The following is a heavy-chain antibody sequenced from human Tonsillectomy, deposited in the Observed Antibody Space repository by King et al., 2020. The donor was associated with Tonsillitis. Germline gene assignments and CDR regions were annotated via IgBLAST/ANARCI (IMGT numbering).Heavy chain of an antibody. D-gene: IGHD2-2*01. CDR2: IKQDGSEK. V-gene: IGHV3-7*01. CDR1: GFTFSSYW. Sequence: VQLVESGGGLVQPGGSLRLSCAASGFTFSSYWMSWVRQAPGKGLEWVANIKQDGSEKYYVDSVKGRFTISRDNAKNSLYLQMNSLRAEDTAVYYCARESPQDIVVVPASFHYYYYGMDVWGQGTTVTVSS. CDR3: ARESPQDIVVVPASFHYYYYGMDV. J-gene: IGHJ6*02.